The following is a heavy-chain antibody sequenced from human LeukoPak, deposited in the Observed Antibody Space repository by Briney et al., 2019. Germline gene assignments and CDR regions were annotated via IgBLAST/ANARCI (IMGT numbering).Heavy chain of an antibody. CDR3: ARGGEGYHFGSASQDC. CDR1: GGSFSGYY. Sequence: SETLSLTCAVYGGSFSGYYWSWIRQPPGKGLEWIGEINHSGSTNYNPSLKSRVTISVDTSRNQFSLKLSSVTAADTAIYYCARGGEGYHFGSASQDCWGQGTLVTVSS. D-gene: IGHD3-10*01. CDR2: INHSGST. J-gene: IGHJ4*02. V-gene: IGHV4-34*01.